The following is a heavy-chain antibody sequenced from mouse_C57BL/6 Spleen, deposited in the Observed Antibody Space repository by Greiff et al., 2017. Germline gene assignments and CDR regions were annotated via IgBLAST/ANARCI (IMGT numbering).Heavy chain of an antibody. V-gene: IGHV1-19*01. CDR1: GYTFTDYY. CDR3: ARWRGYDVRGAMDY. Sequence: EVQVVESGPVLVKPGASVKMSCKASGYTFTDYYMNWVKQSHGKSLEWIGVINPYNGGTSYNQKFKGKATLTVDKSSSTAYMELNSLTSEDSAVYYCARWRGYDVRGAMDYWGQGTSVTVSS. J-gene: IGHJ4*01. CDR2: INPYNGGT. D-gene: IGHD2-2*01.